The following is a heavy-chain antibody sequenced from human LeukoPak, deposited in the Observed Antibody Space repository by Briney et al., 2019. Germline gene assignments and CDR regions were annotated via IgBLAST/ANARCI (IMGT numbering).Heavy chain of an antibody. Sequence: SETLSLTCAVYGGSFSGYYWSWIRQPPGKGLEWIGEINHSGSTNYNPSHKSRVTISVDTSKNQFSLKLSSVTAADTAVYYCARLTLSGWYPIKNWFDPWGQGTLVTVSS. D-gene: IGHD6-19*01. J-gene: IGHJ5*02. CDR1: GGSFSGYY. CDR3: ARLTLSGWYPIKNWFDP. V-gene: IGHV4-34*01. CDR2: INHSGST.